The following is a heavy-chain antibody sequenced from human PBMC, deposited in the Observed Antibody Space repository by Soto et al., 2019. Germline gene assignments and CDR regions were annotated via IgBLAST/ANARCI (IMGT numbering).Heavy chain of an antibody. J-gene: IGHJ6*03. CDR2: IYWNSGII. Sequence: EVQLVESGGGLVQPGTSLRLSCAASGFTFGDYAMYWVRQAPGKGLEWVSGIYWNSGIIGYADSVKGRFTISRDNVKSLLYLHMNSLRDEDTALYYCTKEASGYMDVGGKGTTVTVSS. CDR1: GFTFGDYA. CDR3: TKEASGYMDV. V-gene: IGHV3-9*01.